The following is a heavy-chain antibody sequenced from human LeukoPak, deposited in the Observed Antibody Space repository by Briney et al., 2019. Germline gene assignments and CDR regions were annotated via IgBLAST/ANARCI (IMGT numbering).Heavy chain of an antibody. Sequence: SETLSLTCNVSGASISRYYWTWIRQPPGKELEWIGYIYYSGSTNYNPSLKSRVTISVDTSKNQFSLKLSSVTAADTAVYYCAGLHYDILTYASYYYMDVWGKGTTVTVSS. J-gene: IGHJ6*03. CDR3: AGLHYDILTYASYYYMDV. CDR2: IYYSGST. V-gene: IGHV4-59*01. CDR1: GASISRYY. D-gene: IGHD3-9*01.